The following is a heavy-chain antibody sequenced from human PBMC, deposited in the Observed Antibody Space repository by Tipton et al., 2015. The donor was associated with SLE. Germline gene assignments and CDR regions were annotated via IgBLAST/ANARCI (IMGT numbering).Heavy chain of an antibody. CDR2: ISYDATNK. CDR3: ARDLPTTVVTPLDY. V-gene: IGHV3-30*04. J-gene: IGHJ4*02. Sequence: LRLSCAASGFTFSTYAMHWVRQAPGKGLEWVAVISYDATNKNYADSLKGRFTISRDNSKNTLYLQMNSLRAEDTAVYYCARDLPTTVVTPLDYWGQGTLVTVSS. D-gene: IGHD4-23*01. CDR1: GFTFSTYA.